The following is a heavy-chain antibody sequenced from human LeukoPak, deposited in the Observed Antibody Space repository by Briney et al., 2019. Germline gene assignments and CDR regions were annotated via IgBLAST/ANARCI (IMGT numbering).Heavy chain of an antibody. CDR1: GGSISSYY. J-gene: IGHJ4*02. Sequence: SETLSLTCTVSGGSISSYYWSWIRQPPGKGLEWNGYIYTSGSTNYNPSLKSRVTISVDTSKNQFSLKLSSVTAADTAVYYCARHAGYCSSTSCHHFDYWGQGTLVTVSS. D-gene: IGHD2-2*01. CDR2: IYTSGST. V-gene: IGHV4-4*09. CDR3: ARHAGYCSSTSCHHFDY.